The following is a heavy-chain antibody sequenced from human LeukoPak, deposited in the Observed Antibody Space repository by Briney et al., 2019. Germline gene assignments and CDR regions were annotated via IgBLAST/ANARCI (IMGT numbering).Heavy chain of an antibody. CDR1: GFTFSSYA. Sequence: GGSLRLSCAASGFTFSSYAMTWIRQSPGKGLEWVSSMSDIGPNTYYADSVKGRFTISRDTSKNTLFPQMNSLRAEDTALYYCARRLSLRFDAFAVWGPGTVVTVSS. V-gene: IGHV3-23*01. J-gene: IGHJ3*01. CDR2: MSDIGPNT. D-gene: IGHD2-21*02. CDR3: ARRLSLRFDAFAV.